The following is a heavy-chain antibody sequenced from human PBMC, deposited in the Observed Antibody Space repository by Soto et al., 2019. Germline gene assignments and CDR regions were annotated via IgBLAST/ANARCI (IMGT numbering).Heavy chain of an antibody. D-gene: IGHD3-22*01. CDR1: GFTFSSYG. CDR2: ISYDGSNK. CDR3: AKDSFGSGYPAPADY. J-gene: IGHJ4*02. V-gene: IGHV3-30*18. Sequence: GGSLRLSCAASGFTFSSYGMHWVRQAPGKGLEWEAVISYDGSNKYYADSVKGRFTISRDNSKNTLYLQMNSLRAEDTAVYYCAKDSFGSGYPAPADYWGQGTLVTSPQ.